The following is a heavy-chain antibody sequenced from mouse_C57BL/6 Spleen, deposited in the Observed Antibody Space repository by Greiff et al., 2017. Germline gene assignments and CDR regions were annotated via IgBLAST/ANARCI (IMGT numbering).Heavy chain of an antibody. V-gene: IGHV1-53*01. CDR3: AREGGYDADYYAMDY. D-gene: IGHD2-2*01. CDR1: GYTFTSYW. Sequence: VQLQQPGTELVKPGASVKLSCKASGYTFTSYWMHWVKQRPGQGLEWLGNINPSNGGTNYNEKFKSKATLTVDKSSSTAYMQLSSLTSEDSAVYYCAREGGYDADYYAMDYWGQGTSVTVSS. J-gene: IGHJ4*01. CDR2: INPSNGGT.